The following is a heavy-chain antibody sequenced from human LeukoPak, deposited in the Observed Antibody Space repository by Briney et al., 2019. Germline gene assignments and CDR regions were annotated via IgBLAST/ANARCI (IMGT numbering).Heavy chain of an antibody. J-gene: IGHJ1*01. V-gene: IGHV4-59*01. CDR1: GGSISTYY. CDR3: ARGGAARLHFQN. Sequence: SETLSLTCTVSGGSISTYYWNWIRQPPGKGLEWIGYIYHSGSTNCNPSLQSRVTISVDTSKNQFSLNLNSVTAADTAVYYCARGGAARLHFQNWGQGTLVTVSS. D-gene: IGHD6-6*01. CDR2: IYHSGST.